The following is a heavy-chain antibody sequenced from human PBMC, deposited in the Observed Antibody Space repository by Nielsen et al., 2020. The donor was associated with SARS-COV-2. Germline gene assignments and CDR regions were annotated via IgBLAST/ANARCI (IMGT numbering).Heavy chain of an antibody. CDR2: IQYDGNKE. CDR3: VRGPYYDILTGLDFDY. Sequence: GESLKISCAASGFTFANYGMHWVRQAPGKGLEWVSFIQYDGNKEFYTNSVRGRFTMSRDSSENTLYLQMNSLTAEDTGVYYCVRGPYYDILTGLDFDYWGRGTRVTVSS. D-gene: IGHD3-9*01. J-gene: IGHJ4*02. V-gene: IGHV3-30*02. CDR1: GFTFANYG.